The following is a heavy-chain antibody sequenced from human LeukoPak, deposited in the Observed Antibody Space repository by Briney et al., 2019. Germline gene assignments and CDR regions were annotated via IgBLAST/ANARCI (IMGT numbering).Heavy chain of an antibody. CDR2: ISSSSSYI. D-gene: IGHD3-9*01. CDR3: AKDRRRDDVLTGSFSD. J-gene: IGHJ4*02. CDR1: GFTFSSYT. Sequence: GGSLRLSCAASGFTFSSYTMNWVRQAPGKGLEWVSSISSSSSYIYYADSVKGRFTISRDNAKKSLFLQMNSLRAEDTAVYNCAKDRRRDDVLTGSFSDWGQGTLVTVSS. V-gene: IGHV3-21*01.